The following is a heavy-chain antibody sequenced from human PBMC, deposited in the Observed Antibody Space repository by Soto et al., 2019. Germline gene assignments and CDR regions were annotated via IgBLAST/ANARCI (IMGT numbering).Heavy chain of an antibody. Sequence: QVQLVQSGAEVKKPGSSVKVSCKASGGTFSSYAISWVRQAPGQGLEWMGGIIPIFGTADYAQKFQGRVTITADESTSTAYMELSSLRSEDTAVYYCASHYGGSGNSSRVWYYYYGMYVWGQGTTLTGSS. CDR3: ASHYGGSGNSSRVWYYYYGMYV. V-gene: IGHV1-69*12. J-gene: IGHJ6*02. D-gene: IGHD3-10*01. CDR2: IIPIFGTA. CDR1: GGTFSSYA.